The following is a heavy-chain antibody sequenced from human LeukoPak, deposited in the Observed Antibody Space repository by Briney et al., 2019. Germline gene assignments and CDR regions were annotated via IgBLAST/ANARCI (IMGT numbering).Heavy chain of an antibody. V-gene: IGHV1-2*02. CDR3: ARDRDVYDFWSAIKYYFDY. Sequence: ASVKVSCKASEYRFAGYYMHWVRQAPGQGLEWMGWIDPNSGGTRYAQRFQGRVTMTRDTSITTAYMEVSRLRSDDTAVYYCARDRDVYDFWSAIKYYFDYWGQGTLVTVSS. J-gene: IGHJ4*02. D-gene: IGHD3-3*01. CDR2: IDPNSGGT. CDR1: EYRFAGYY.